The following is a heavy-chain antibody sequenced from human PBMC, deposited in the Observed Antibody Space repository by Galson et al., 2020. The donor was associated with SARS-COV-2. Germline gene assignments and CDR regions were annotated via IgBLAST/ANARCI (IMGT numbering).Heavy chain of an antibody. J-gene: IGHJ3*02. V-gene: IGHV1-18*04. D-gene: IGHD3-16*01. CDR1: GHTFTSYG. CDR3: ARMRTNWGSDEAFDI. Sequence: ASVKVSCKASGHTFTSYGISWVRQAPGQELEWMGWISAYNGNTNYAQKPQGRVTMTTDTSTSTAYMELRSLRSDDTAVYYCARMRTNWGSDEAFDIWGQGRMVTVSS. CDR2: ISAYNGNT.